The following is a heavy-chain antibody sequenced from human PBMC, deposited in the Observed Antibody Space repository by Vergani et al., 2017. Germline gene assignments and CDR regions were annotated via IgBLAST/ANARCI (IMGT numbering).Heavy chain of an antibody. CDR2: IWYDGSKE. CDR3: ARYGYCAHGVCYMTYYYYLDV. D-gene: IGHD2-8*01. CDR1: GFTLSSHA. Sequence: QVQLEESGGGVVQPGRSLRLSCAGSGFTLSSHAMHWVRQAPGKGLEWVAFIWYDGSKEYYADSVKGRFTISRDNSKNTLYLQMNNLRAADTAVYYCARYGYCAHGVCYMTYYYYLDVWGGGAAVTV. V-gene: IGHV3-33*08. J-gene: IGHJ6*03.